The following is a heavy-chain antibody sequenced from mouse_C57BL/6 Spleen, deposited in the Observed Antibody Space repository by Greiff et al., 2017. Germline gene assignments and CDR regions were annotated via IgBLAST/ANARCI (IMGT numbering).Heavy chain of an antibody. CDR3: ARSWENY. Sequence: QVQLQQPGAELVMPGASVKLSCKASGYTFTSYWMHWVKQRPGQGLEWIGEILPGSGSTNYNEKFKGKATFTADTSSNTAYMQLSSLTTEDSAIYYCARSWENYWGQGTTLTVSS. CDR1: GYTFTSYW. V-gene: IGHV1-9*01. J-gene: IGHJ2*01. D-gene: IGHD4-1*01. CDR2: ILPGSGST.